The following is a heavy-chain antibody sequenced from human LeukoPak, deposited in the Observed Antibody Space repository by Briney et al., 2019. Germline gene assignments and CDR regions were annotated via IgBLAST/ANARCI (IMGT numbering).Heavy chain of an antibody. CDR3: ARGVDTAMVTERMDY. CDR2: ISSSISTI. D-gene: IGHD5-18*01. Sequence: GGSLKLSCAASGFTFSSYSMNWVRQAPGKGLEWVSYISSSISTIYYADSVKGRFTISRDNAKNSLYLQMNSLRAEDTAVYYCARGVDTAMVTERMDYWGQGTLVTVSS. J-gene: IGHJ4*02. CDR1: GFTFSSYS. V-gene: IGHV3-48*01.